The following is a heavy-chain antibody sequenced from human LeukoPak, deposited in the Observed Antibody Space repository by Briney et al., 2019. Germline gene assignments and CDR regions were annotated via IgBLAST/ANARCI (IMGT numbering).Heavy chain of an antibody. CDR2: IYHSGST. CDR1: GGSICSGGYS. V-gene: IGHV4-30-2*01. Sequence: PSETLSLTCAVSGGSICSGGYSWSWIRQPPGKGLEWIGYIYHSGSTYYNPSLKSRVTISVDRSKNQFSLKLSSVTAADTAVYYCARGDYGSGSYDYWGQGTLVTVSS. CDR3: ARGDYGSGSYDY. J-gene: IGHJ4*02. D-gene: IGHD3-10*01.